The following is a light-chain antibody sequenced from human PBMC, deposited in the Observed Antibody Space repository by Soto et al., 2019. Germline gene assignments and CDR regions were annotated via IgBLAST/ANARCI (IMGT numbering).Light chain of an antibody. CDR3: QQYNTLPPT. CDR1: QDISNY. J-gene: IGKJ3*01. CDR2: AAS. V-gene: IGKV1-33*01. Sequence: DFQMTQSPSSLSASVGDRVTITCQASQDISNYLNWYQHKPGKAPKPLIYAASTLETGVPSRFSGSVSGTDFTFTISSLQPEDVATYYCQQYNTLPPTFGPGTKVDIK.